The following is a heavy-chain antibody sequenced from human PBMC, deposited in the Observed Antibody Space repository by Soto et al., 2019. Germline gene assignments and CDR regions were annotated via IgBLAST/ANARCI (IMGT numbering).Heavy chain of an antibody. CDR1: GGSISSSSYY. V-gene: IGHV4-39*01. J-gene: IGHJ6*03. CDR3: AGTSSLQWYYMDV. D-gene: IGHD1-7*01. Sequence: SETLSLTCTVSGGSISSSSYYWGWIRQPPGKGLEWIGNVYYGGSTYYNPSLKSRVTISVETSKSQFSLKLSSVTAADTAVYYCAGTSSLQWYYMDVWDKGTTVTVSS. CDR2: VYYGGST.